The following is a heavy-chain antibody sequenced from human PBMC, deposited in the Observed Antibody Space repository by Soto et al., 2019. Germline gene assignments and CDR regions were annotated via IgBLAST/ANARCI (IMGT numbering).Heavy chain of an antibody. J-gene: IGHJ4*02. CDR1: GDSVSSNSAA. CDR2: TYYSSKWYN. CDR3: AREYIAARYYHFDY. V-gene: IGHV6-1*01. Sequence: SQTLSLTCAISGDSVSSNSAAWNWIRQSPSRGLEWLGRTYYSSKWYNDYAVSVKSRITINPDTSKNQFSLQLNSVTPEDTAVYYCAREYIAARYYHFDYWGQGSLVTVSS. D-gene: IGHD6-6*01.